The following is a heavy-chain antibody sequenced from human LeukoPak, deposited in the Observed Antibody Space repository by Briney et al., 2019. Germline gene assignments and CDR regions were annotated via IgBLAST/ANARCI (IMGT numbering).Heavy chain of an antibody. J-gene: IGHJ6*03. V-gene: IGHV1-2*06. CDR3: ARAAEADYYYYYMDV. CDR2: INPKSGGT. Sequence: ASVKVSCKASGYTFTSYYMHWVRQAPGQGLEWMGRINPKSGGTSSARKFQGRVTVTRDTSISTVYMELSRLTSDDTAVYYCARAAEADYYYYYMDVWGKGTTVTVSS. CDR1: GYTFTSYY.